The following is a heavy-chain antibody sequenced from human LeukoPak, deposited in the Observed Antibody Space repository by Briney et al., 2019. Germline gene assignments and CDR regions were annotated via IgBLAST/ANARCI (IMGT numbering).Heavy chain of an antibody. J-gene: IGHJ6*02. D-gene: IGHD3-3*01. CDR1: GFNFASHA. CDR2: LSGSGGST. CDR3: AKDRQYDFWSGSLLDV. V-gene: IGHV3-23*01. Sequence: GGSLRLSCAASGFNFASHAMSWVRQAPAKGLEWVSALSGSGGSTYYADSVKGRFTISRDNSKNTLYLQMNSLRAEDTAIYYCAKDRQYDFWSGSLLDVWGQGTTVTVSS.